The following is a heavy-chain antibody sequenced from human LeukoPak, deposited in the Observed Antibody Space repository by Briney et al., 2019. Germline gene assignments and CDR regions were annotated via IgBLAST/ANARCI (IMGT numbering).Heavy chain of an antibody. CDR2: ISSSGDST. CDR1: GFAFSTYA. D-gene: IGHD2-15*01. V-gene: IGHV3-23*01. J-gene: IGHJ4*02. CDR3: AKRAVAIAATPWFDY. Sequence: PGGSLRLSCTASGFAFSTYAMSWVRQAPGKGLEWVSDISSSGDSTYYADSVEGRFTISRDNSKNTLYLQLNSLRAVDTAVYYCAKRAVAIAATPWFDYWGQGTLVTVSS.